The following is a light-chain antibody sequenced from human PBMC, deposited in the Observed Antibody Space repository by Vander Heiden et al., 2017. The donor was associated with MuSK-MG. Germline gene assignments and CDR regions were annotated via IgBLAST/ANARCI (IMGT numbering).Light chain of an antibody. CDR3: QQRYSPPVI. V-gene: IGKV1-39*01. J-gene: IGKJ4*01. CDR1: QSISSY. Sequence: IQMTQSPSSLSASVGDRVTITCRASQSISSYLNWYQQQPGKAPKLLIYAASSWKSGVPARLGGWGAGTDLTLTINIRQPEDFATDDGQQRYSPPVIFAGGTKVXIK. CDR2: AAS.